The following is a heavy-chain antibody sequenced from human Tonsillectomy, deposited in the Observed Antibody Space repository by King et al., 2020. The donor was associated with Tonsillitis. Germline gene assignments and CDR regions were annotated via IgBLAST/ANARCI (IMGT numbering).Heavy chain of an antibody. J-gene: IGHJ4*02. Sequence: HVQLQQWGAGLLKPSEPLSLTCAVYGGSFSDYYWSWIRQPPGKGLEWIGEINHSGSTNYNPSLKRRVTISVDTSKNQFSLKLSSVTAADTAVYYCARVISMGRGVIYDYYWGQGTLVTVSS. V-gene: IGHV4-34*01. D-gene: IGHD3-10*01. CDR3: ARVISMGRGVIYDYY. CDR1: GGSFSDYY. CDR2: INHSGST.